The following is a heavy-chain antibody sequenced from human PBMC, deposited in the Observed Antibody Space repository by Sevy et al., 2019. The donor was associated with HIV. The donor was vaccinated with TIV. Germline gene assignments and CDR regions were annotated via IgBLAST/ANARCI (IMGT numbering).Heavy chain of an antibody. D-gene: IGHD2-2*01. Sequence: SETLSLTCTVSGGSITSGDYYWTWIRQSPGKGLEWIGYIYYSGTTYYNPSFKSRVSISVDTSKNQFSLNLRSVTAADTAVYYCARYGISISPHNWFDPWGQGALVSVSS. J-gene: IGHJ5*02. V-gene: IGHV4-30-4*01. CDR2: IYYSGTT. CDR1: GGSITSGDYY. CDR3: ARYGISISPHNWFDP.